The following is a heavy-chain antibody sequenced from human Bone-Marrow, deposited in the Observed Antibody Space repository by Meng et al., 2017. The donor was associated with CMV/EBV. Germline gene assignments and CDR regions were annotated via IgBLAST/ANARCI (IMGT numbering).Heavy chain of an antibody. J-gene: IGHJ6*02. D-gene: IGHD4-17*01. CDR2: IYSGGST. V-gene: IGHV3-53*01. CDR1: GFTVSSNY. CDR3: ARDRTQDRSGDYYYYGMDV. Sequence: GESLKISCAASGFTVSSNYMSWVRQAPGKGLEWVSVIYSGGSTYYADSVKGRFTISRDNSKNTLYLQMNSLRAEDTAVYYCARDRTQDRSGDYYYYGMDVWGQGTTVTVSS.